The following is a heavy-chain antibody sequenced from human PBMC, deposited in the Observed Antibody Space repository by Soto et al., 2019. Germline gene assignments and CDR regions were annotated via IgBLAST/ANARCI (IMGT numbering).Heavy chain of an antibody. D-gene: IGHD6-13*01. CDR1: RLTFSSYA. CDR3: AKADYSYSWAPGDY. J-gene: IGHJ4*02. Sequence: EVPVLESGGGLIQPGGSLRLSCVISRLTFSSYALNWVRQAPGEGLEWVSSISGSGDTTYYADSVKGRFTISRDNSKNTLYLQMNSLRVEDTALYYCAKADYSYSWAPGDYWGQGTLVTVSS. V-gene: IGHV3-23*01. CDR2: ISGSGDTT.